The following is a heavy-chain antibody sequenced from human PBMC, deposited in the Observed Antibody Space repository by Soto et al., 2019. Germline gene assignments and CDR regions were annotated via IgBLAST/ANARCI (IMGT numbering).Heavy chain of an antibody. J-gene: IGHJ2*01. D-gene: IGHD3-22*01. CDR3: ARPTVYDSSGSDWYFDL. CDR2: IIPIFGRA. Sequence: QVQLVQSGAEVKKPGSSVKVSCKASGGTFSSYAISWVRQAPGQGLEWMGGIIPIFGRANYAQKFQGRVTITADETTSTAYMELSSLSSEDPAVYYCARPTVYDSSGSDWYFDLWGRGTLVTVSS. CDR1: GGTFSSYA. V-gene: IGHV1-69*01.